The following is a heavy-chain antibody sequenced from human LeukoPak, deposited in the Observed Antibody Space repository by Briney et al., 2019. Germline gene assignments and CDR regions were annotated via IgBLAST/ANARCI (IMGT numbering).Heavy chain of an antibody. D-gene: IGHD6-6*01. Sequence: SVKVSCKASGYTLTNYALNWVQQAPGQGLEWMGGIIPIFGTANYAQKFQGRVTITADESTSTAYMELSSLRSEDTAVYYCASIAARLTSYYFDYWGQGTLVTVSS. CDR3: ASIAARLTSYYFDY. J-gene: IGHJ4*02. CDR1: GYTLTNYA. CDR2: IIPIFGTA. V-gene: IGHV1-69*01.